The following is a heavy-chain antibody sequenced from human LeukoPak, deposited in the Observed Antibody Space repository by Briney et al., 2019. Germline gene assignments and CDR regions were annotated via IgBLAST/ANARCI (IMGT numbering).Heavy chain of an antibody. D-gene: IGHD2-2*01. CDR1: X. J-gene: IGHJ5*02. CDR3: ARDEGIVVVPAAPRGTPNWFDP. V-gene: IGHV3-21*01. CDR2: XSSXSXXI. Sequence: XMXXVXQXXXXXXXXXSXXSSXSXXISYADSVKGRFTISRDNAKNSLYLQMNSLRAEDTAVYYCARDEGIVVVPAAPRGTPNWFDPWGQGTLVTVSS.